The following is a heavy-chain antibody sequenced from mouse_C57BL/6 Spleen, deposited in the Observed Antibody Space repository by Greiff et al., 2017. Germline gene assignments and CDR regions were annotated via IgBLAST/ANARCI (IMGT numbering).Heavy chain of an antibody. CDR1: GFTFSSYA. CDR3: ASYSNYACDY. CDR2: ISDGGSYT. V-gene: IGHV5-4*03. D-gene: IGHD2-5*01. Sequence: EVKLVESGGGLVKPGGSLKLSCAASGFTFSSYAMSWVRQTPEKRLEWVATISDGGSYTYYPDNVKGRFTISRDNAKNNLYLQMSHLKSEDTAMYYCASYSNYACDYWGQGTTLTVSS. J-gene: IGHJ2*01.